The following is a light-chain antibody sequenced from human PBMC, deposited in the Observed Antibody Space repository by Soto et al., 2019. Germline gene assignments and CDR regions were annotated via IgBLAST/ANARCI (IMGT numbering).Light chain of an antibody. CDR2: VAS. CDR1: QAIRND. Sequence: DIQMTQSPSSLSASVGDRVTITCRASQAIRNDVGWYQQKPGKAPKRLIYVASRLESGVPSRFSGSGFRTEFTLTTSGLQPEEFATYYCLQHNNYPWTFGQGTRVEIK. J-gene: IGKJ1*01. V-gene: IGKV1-17*01. CDR3: LQHNNYPWT.